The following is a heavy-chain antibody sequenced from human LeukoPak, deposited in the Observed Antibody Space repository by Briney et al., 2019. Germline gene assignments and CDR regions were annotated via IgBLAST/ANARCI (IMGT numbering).Heavy chain of an antibody. V-gene: IGHV3-48*01. Sequence: PGGSLRLSCAASGFTFSSYSMNWVRHAPRGGLEWVSYISSISSPIYYAASVKGRFTISRDNAKNSLYLQMNSLRAEDTAVYYCARGMATQYGDYFDYWGQGTLVTVSS. CDR1: GFTFSSYS. CDR2: ISSISSPI. CDR3: ARGMATQYGDYFDY. J-gene: IGHJ4*02. D-gene: IGHD5-24*01.